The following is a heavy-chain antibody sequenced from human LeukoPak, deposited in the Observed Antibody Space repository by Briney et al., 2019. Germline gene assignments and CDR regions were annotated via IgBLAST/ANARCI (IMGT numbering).Heavy chain of an antibody. V-gene: IGHV1-69*05. CDR2: IIPLFGKP. J-gene: IGHJ5*02. Sequence: ASVKVSCKASGGTFSSFVFTWVRQAPGQGLEWMGNIIPLFGKPHYAQKFQGRVTFTTDESTRTAYMELSSLRSEDTAIYYCARGRIAAVGIWFDPWGQGTLVTVSS. CDR3: ARGRIAAVGIWFDP. D-gene: IGHD6-13*01. CDR1: GGTFSSFV.